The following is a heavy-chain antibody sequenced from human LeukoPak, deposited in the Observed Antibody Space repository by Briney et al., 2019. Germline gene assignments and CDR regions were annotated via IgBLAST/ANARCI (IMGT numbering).Heavy chain of an antibody. J-gene: IGHJ4*02. V-gene: IGHV3-9*01. CDR1: GFTFDDYA. Sequence: GRSLRLSCAASGFTFDDYAMHWVRQAPGKGLEWVSGISWNSGSIGYADSVEGRFTISRDNAKNSLYLQMNSLRAEDTALYYCATLPRIAVAGTMTDYWGQGTLATVSS. CDR3: ATLPRIAVAGTMTDY. CDR2: ISWNSGSI. D-gene: IGHD6-19*01.